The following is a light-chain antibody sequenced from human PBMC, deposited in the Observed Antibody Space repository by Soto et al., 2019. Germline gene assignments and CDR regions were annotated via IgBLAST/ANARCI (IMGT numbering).Light chain of an antibody. J-gene: IGKJ1*01. CDR3: QQYYSRES. V-gene: IGKV1-5*03. Sequence: DIQMTQSPSVVSASVGDTVTITCRASQAVNPWLAWHQQKPGRVPRVLIYKTSDLENGVPSRFSGSGSETEFTINIYNLQTADFATYYCQQYYSRESFGQGTKV. CDR1: QAVNPW. CDR2: KTS.